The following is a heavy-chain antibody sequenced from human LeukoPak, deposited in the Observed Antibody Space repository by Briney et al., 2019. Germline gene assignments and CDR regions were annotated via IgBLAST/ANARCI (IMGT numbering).Heavy chain of an antibody. CDR2: ISYDGSNK. J-gene: IGHJ4*02. Sequence: GGSLRLSCAASGFTFSSYGMHWVRQAPGKGLEWVAVISYDGSNKYYADSVKGRFTISRDNSKNTLYLQMNSLRSEDTAVYYCARGGRYSSSWEIDYWGQGTLVTVSS. CDR3: ARGGRYSSSWEIDY. D-gene: IGHD6-13*01. V-gene: IGHV3-30*03. CDR1: GFTFSSYG.